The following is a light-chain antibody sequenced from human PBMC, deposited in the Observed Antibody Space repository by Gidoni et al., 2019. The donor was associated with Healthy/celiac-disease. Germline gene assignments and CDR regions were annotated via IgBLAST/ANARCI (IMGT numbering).Light chain of an antibody. J-gene: IGKJ3*01. Sequence: EIVLTQSPATLSLSPGDRATISCRASQSVSSYLAWYQQKPGQAPRLLIYDASNRATGIPARFSGSGSGTDFTLTISSLEPEDFAVYYCQQRSNWPPRFTFGPGTKVDIK. CDR3: QQRSNWPPRFT. CDR2: DAS. V-gene: IGKV3-11*01. CDR1: QSVSSY.